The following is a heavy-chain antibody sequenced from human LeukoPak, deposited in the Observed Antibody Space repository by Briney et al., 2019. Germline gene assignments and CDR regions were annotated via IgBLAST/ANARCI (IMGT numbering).Heavy chain of an antibody. CDR3: AKGLQYSSGWYGDY. D-gene: IGHD6-19*01. J-gene: IGHJ4*02. CDR2: ISGSGSKI. CDR1: GFTFSSYE. V-gene: IGHV3-48*03. Sequence: PGGSLRLSCEASGFTFSSYEMNWVRHAPGKGVEWLSYISGSGSKIHYGDSVKGRFTISRDNSKNTLYLQMNSLRAEDTAVYYCAKGLQYSSGWYGDYWGQGTLVTVSS.